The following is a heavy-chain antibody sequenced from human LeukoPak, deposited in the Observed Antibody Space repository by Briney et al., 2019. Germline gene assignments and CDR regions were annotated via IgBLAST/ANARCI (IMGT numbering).Heavy chain of an antibody. J-gene: IGHJ4*02. V-gene: IGHV4-34*01. D-gene: IGHD4-17*01. Sequence: PSETLSLTCAVSGVSFDDYYWAWVRQTPGKGLEWIGEINHSGYTNDNPSLKSRVTLSTDTSRKQFSLNMRSVTVADAGIYFCTRMTTGHDYWGQGTLVTVSS. CDR1: GVSFDDYY. CDR3: TRMTTGHDY. CDR2: INHSGYT.